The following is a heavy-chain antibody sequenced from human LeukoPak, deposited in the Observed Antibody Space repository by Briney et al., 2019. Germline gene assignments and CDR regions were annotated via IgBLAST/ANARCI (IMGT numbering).Heavy chain of an antibody. CDR2: ISWNSGSI. D-gene: IGHD5-12*01. CDR3: AKDMSGYSRAFDI. J-gene: IGHJ3*02. CDR1: GFTFDDYA. Sequence: GGSLRLSCAASGFTFDDYAMHWVRQAPGKGLEWVSGISWNSGSIGYADSVKGRFTISRDNAKNSLYLQMNSLRAEDTALYYCAKDMSGYSRAFDIWGQGTMVTVSS. V-gene: IGHV3-9*01.